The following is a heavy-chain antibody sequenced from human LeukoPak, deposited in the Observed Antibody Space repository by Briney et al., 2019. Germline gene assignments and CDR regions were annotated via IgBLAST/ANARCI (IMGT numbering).Heavy chain of an antibody. CDR3: ARVCGTIAAPCMDYFDY. Sequence: GGSLRLSCATSGLIFNDSWVNWVRQAPGKGLEWVANIKQDGSEKFSVDSVKGRFTISRDNANISLYLQMNSLRAEDTAVDCCARVCGTIAAPCMDYFDYWGQGTLVTVSS. CDR1: GLIFNDSW. CDR2: IKQDGSEK. J-gene: IGHJ4*02. V-gene: IGHV3-7*01. D-gene: IGHD6-13*01.